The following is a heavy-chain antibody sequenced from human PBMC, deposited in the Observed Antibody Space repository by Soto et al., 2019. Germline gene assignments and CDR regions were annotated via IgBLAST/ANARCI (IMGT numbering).Heavy chain of an antibody. V-gene: IGHV1-46*03. CDR3: ARVWRVYGDYGYYMDV. D-gene: IGHD4-17*01. CDR2: INPSGGST. CDR1: GYTFTSYY. Sequence: GASVKVSCKASGYTFTSYYMHWVRQAPGQGLEWMGIINPSGGSTSYAQKFQGRVTMTRDTSTSTVYMELSSLRSEDTAVYYCARVWRVYGDYGYYMDVWGKGTTVTVSS. J-gene: IGHJ6*03.